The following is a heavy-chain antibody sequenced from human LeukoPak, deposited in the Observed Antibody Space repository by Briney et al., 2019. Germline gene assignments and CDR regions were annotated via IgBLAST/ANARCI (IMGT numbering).Heavy chain of an antibody. J-gene: IGHJ3*02. CDR2: IYSGGST. V-gene: IGHV3-53*01. CDR1: GFTVSSNY. D-gene: IGHD6-13*01. Sequence: GGSLRLSCAASGFTVSSNYMSWVRQAPGKGLEWVSVIYSGGSTYYADSVKGRFTISRDNSKNTLYLQMNSLRAEDTAVYYCARDRGSSWYFYAFDIWGQGTMVTVSS. CDR3: ARDRGSSWYFYAFDI.